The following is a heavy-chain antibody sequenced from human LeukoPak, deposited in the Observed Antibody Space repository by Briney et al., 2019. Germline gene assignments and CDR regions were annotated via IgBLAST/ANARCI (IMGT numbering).Heavy chain of an antibody. CDR1: RYTFTDYH. CDR2: IFPKTGAT. D-gene: IGHD3-9*01. CDR3: ARTGVGGGLTY. V-gene: IGHV1-2*02. J-gene: IGHJ4*02. Sequence: ASVRVSCKASRYTFTDYHIYWLRQAPGQGLEWMAWIFPKTGATTYAREFQGRVTLTSDTSIRTAYMDLRALTSDDTAVYFCARTGVGGGLTYWGQGTQVTVSS.